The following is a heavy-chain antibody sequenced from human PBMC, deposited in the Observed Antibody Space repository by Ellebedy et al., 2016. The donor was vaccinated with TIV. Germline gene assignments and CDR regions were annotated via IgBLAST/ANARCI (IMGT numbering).Heavy chain of an antibody. CDR3: ARDRGGISLVRGVTPPAFDI. CDR1: GGSVSSGDYY. D-gene: IGHD3-10*01. CDR2: IYYTGTT. V-gene: IGHV4-30-4*01. J-gene: IGHJ3*02. Sequence: MPSETLSLTCTVSGGSVSSGDYYWSWIRQPPGKGLEWIGFIYYTGTTYYNPSLKTPVSISIDTSKNQFSLNLSSVTAADTAVYYCARDRGGISLVRGVTPPAFDIWGQGTMVTASS.